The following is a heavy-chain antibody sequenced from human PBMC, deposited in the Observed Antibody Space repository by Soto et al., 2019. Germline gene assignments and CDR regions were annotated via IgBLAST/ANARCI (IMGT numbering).Heavy chain of an antibody. D-gene: IGHD5-18*01. CDR1: GFPFSSHW. CDR3: AQAMAYAFHI. J-gene: IGHJ3*02. V-gene: IGHV3-7*01. CDR2: IHQGGSET. Sequence: EVRLVESGGGLVQPGGSLRLSCAASGFPFSSHWMSWVRQAPGKGLEWLGNIHQGGSETHFADSVRGRFTISRDNAKNPLFLPLNSLRAEDTAVYYCAQAMAYAFHIWGQGTVVTVSS.